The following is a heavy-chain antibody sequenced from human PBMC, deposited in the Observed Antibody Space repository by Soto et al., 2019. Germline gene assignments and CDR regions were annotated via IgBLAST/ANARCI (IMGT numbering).Heavy chain of an antibody. D-gene: IGHD3-10*01. Sequence: EVQLVESGGGLVQRGGSLRLSCAASGLTFSSYSMNWVRQAPGKGLEWVSYISSSSSTIYYADSVKGRFTISRDNAKNSLYLPMNSRRAEDTAVYYCAFGEESRYYYYGMDVWGQGTTVTVSS. V-gene: IGHV3-48*01. CDR2: ISSSSSTI. J-gene: IGHJ6*02. CDR1: GLTFSSYS. CDR3: AFGEESRYYYYGMDV.